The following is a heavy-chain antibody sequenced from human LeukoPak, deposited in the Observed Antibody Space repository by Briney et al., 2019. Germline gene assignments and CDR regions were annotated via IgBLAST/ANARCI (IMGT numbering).Heavy chain of an antibody. CDR3: ARGHVPGSTRHWDF. Sequence: GGSLRLSCEASGFTFSSHWMHWVRQVPGKGLVWVARIRGDENEIDYADSVKGRFTISRDKDKNTLYLQMNSLRVEDTAVYFCARGHVPGSTRHWDFWGQGTLVTVSS. CDR1: GFTFSSHW. CDR2: IRGDENEI. J-gene: IGHJ4*02. V-gene: IGHV3-74*01. D-gene: IGHD3-10*01.